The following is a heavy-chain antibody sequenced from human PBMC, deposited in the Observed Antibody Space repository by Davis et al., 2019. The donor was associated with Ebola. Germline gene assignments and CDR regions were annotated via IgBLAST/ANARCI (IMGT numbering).Heavy chain of an antibody. CDR3: ARAGFGSTWFDC. J-gene: IGHJ5*01. CDR2: IGAAGDT. V-gene: IGHV3-13*01. D-gene: IGHD6-13*01. CDR1: GFTFRSYD. Sequence: PGGSLRLSCAASGFTFRSYDMHWVRQATGKGLEWVSAIGAAGDTYYPVSVKGRFTIPRENAKNSLYLQMNSLRAEDTAVYYGARAGFGSTWFDCWGQGILVTVSS.